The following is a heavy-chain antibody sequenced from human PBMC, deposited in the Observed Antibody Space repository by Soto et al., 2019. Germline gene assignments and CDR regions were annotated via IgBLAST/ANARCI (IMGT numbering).Heavy chain of an antibody. Sequence: ESGGGLVQPGGSLRLSCAASGFTFSSYSMNWVRQAPGKGLEWVSYISSSSSTIYYADSVKGRFTISRDNAKNSLYLQMNSLRDEDTAVYYCARYLSPNLKPPHHDTAVDYWGQGTLVTVSS. V-gene: IGHV3-48*02. J-gene: IGHJ4*02. CDR3: ARYLSPNLKPPHHDTAVDY. CDR2: ISSSSSTI. D-gene: IGHD5-18*01. CDR1: GFTFSSYS.